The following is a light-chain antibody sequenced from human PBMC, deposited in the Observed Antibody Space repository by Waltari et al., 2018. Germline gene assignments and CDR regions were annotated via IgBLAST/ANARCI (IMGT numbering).Light chain of an antibody. CDR2: EVT. Sequence: QSALTHPPSASGSPGQSVTTSCPGTSRDFGGYNYVPRYQQHPGKAPKLMISEVTKRPSGVPDRFSGSKSGNTASLTVSGLQAEDESDYYCSSYAGSNNLVFGGGTKLTVL. CDR3: SSYAGSNNLV. CDR1: SRDFGGYNY. V-gene: IGLV2-8*01. J-gene: IGLJ2*01.